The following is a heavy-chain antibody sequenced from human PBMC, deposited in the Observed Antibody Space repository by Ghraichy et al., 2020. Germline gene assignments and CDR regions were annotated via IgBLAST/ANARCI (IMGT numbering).Heavy chain of an antibody. D-gene: IGHD1-26*01. CDR2: IYYSGST. J-gene: IGHJ3*01. Sequence: SETLSLTCTVSGGSISSSSYYWGWIRQPPGKGLEWIGSIYYSGSTYYSPSLKSRVTLSVDTSKNQFSLKLNSVTAADTAVFYCATSGVVGAWGQGTMVTVSS. V-gene: IGHV4-39*01. CDR3: ATSGVVGA. CDR1: GGSISSSSYY.